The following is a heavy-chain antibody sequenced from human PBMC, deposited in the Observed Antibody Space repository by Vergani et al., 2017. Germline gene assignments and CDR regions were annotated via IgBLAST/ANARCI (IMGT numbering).Heavy chain of an antibody. CDR2: INHSGST. D-gene: IGHD6-6*01. CDR1: GGSFSGYY. J-gene: IGHJ4*02. CDR3: AREYSSSVGFLAY. Sequence: QVQLQQWGAGLLKPSETLSLTCAVYGGSFSGYYWSWIRQPPGKGLEWFGDINHSGSTNYNPSLKSRVTISVDTSKNQFSLKLSSVTAADTAVYYCAREYSSSVGFLAYWGQGTLVTVSS. V-gene: IGHV4-34*01.